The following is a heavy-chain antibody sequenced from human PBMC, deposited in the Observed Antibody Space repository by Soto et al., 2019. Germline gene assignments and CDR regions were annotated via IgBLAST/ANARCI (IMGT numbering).Heavy chain of an antibody. Sequence: SETLSLTCTVSGGSISSSSYYWGWIRQPPGKGLEWIGSIYYSGSTYYNPSLKSRVTISVDTSKNQFSLKLSSVTAADTAVYYCARLSGGSTGSDFDYWGQGTLVTVSS. V-gene: IGHV4-39*01. CDR3: ARLSGGSTGSDFDY. D-gene: IGHD3-16*02. CDR2: IYYSGST. CDR1: GGSISSSSYY. J-gene: IGHJ4*02.